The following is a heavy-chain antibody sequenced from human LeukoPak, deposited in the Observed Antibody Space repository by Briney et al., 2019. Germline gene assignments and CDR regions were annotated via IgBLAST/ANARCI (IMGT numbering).Heavy chain of an antibody. Sequence: SVKVSCKASGGTFSSYAISWVRQAPGQGLEWMGGIIPIFGTANYAQKFQGRVTITTDESTSTAYTELSSLRSEDTAVYYCARGDAVLYYDSSGYYLGHWGQGTLVTVSS. CDR2: IIPIFGTA. CDR3: ARGDAVLYYDSSGYYLGH. CDR1: GGTFSSYA. D-gene: IGHD3-22*01. J-gene: IGHJ4*02. V-gene: IGHV1-69*05.